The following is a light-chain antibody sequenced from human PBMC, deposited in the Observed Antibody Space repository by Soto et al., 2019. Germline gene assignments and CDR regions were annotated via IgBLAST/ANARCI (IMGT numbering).Light chain of an antibody. CDR1: QTIGAY. Sequence: DIQMTQSPSTLSASVGDRVSITCRASQTIGAYLAWLQQKPGKAPDLLIYDASSLQDGVPSRFSGNGSGTDFTLTISSLQPDDFALYYCHQYDAYPYTFGQGNQLEFK. J-gene: IGKJ2*01. V-gene: IGKV1-5*01. CDR2: DAS. CDR3: HQYDAYPYT.